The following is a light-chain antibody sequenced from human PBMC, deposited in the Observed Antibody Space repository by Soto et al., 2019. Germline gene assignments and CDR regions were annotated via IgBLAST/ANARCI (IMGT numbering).Light chain of an antibody. CDR2: DVS. Sequence: DIQMTQFPSTLSANVGDRVIITCRASQSVNKWLAWYQQKPGEVPRLLIYDVSSLETGVPSRFSGSGSGTEFTLTISSLQPEDSATYYCQQYASYMLTCGGGTKVGIK. CDR1: QSVNKW. V-gene: IGKV1-5*01. CDR3: QQYASYMLT. J-gene: IGKJ4*01.